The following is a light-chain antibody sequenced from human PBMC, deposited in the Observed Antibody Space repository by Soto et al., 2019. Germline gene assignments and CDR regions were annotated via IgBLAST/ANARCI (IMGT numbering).Light chain of an antibody. V-gene: IGKV1-33*01. CDR2: DAS. J-gene: IGKJ2*01. CDR1: RDIARS. Sequence: DIQMTQSPSSLSASLGDSVTIACQASRDIARSLDWYQQKPGKAPNLLIYDASNLEEGVPSRFTGSGSGTHFTLTISSLRPEDIATYYCQQYDDLPHTFGQGTKVELK. CDR3: QQYDDLPHT.